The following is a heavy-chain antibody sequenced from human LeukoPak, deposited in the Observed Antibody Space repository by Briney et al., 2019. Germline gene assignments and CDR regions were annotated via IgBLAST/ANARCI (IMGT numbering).Heavy chain of an antibody. Sequence: GESLKISCQVSGYTLTDYWIGWVRHVSGKGLVWMGIIFPGDSDTKYSPSFQGHVTISVDKSISTAYLQWSSLKASDTATYYCAREDSGGWRYFDSWGQGTLVTVFS. J-gene: IGHJ4*02. D-gene: IGHD6-19*01. CDR1: GYTLTDYW. CDR2: IFPGDSDT. CDR3: AREDSGGWRYFDS. V-gene: IGHV5-51*01.